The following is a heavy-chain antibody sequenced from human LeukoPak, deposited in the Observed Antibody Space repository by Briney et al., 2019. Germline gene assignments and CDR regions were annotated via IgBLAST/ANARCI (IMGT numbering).Heavy chain of an antibody. V-gene: IGHV3-7*01. Sequence: GGSLRFSCAASGFTFSSYWMSWVRQAPGKGLEWVANIKQDGSEKYYVDSVKGRFTISRDNAKNSLYLQMNSLRAEDTAVYYCARDYSTVTTFFDYWGQGTLVTVSS. J-gene: IGHJ4*02. CDR1: GFTFSSYW. CDR2: IKQDGSEK. D-gene: IGHD4-17*01. CDR3: ARDYSTVTTFFDY.